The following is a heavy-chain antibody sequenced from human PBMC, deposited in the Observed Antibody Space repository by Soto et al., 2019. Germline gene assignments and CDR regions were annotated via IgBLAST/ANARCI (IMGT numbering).Heavy chain of an antibody. CDR3: ARGIAAAGINYYYYGMDV. Sequence: SVKVSCKASGYVFYTYGITWLRQAPGQAPEWMGGIIPIFGTANYAQKFQGRVTITADESTSTAYMELSSLRSEDTALYYCARGIAAAGINYYYYGMDVWGQGTTVTVSS. CDR1: GYVFYTYG. J-gene: IGHJ6*02. CDR2: IIPIFGTA. V-gene: IGHV1-69*13. D-gene: IGHD6-13*01.